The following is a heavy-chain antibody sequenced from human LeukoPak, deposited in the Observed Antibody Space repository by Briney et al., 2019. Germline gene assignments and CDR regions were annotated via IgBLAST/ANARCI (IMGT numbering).Heavy chain of an antibody. V-gene: IGHV1-46*01. J-gene: IGHJ6*02. CDR2: LNPSGGSS. CDR3: ASVYKHGMDV. CDR1: GYAVTSYY. D-gene: IGHD5-24*01. Sequence: ASVKVSCKASGYAVTSYYMHWVRQAPGQGLEWMAILNPSGGSSNYAQKFQGRATLTRATSTGTVYMELSSLRSEDTAVYYCASVYKHGMDVWGQGTTVIVSS.